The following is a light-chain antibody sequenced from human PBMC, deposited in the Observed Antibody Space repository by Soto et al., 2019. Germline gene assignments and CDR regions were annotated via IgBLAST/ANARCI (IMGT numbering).Light chain of an antibody. V-gene: IGLV2-11*01. CDR3: CSYAGRYSWV. CDR2: DVN. Sequence: QSALTQPRSVSGSPGQSVTISCTGTSSDVANYGFVSWYQQHPGKAPKFMIYDVNKRPSGVPDRFSGSKSGNTASLIISGLQADDEADYYCCSYAGRYSWVFGGGTKLTVL. CDR1: SSDVANYGF. J-gene: IGLJ3*02.